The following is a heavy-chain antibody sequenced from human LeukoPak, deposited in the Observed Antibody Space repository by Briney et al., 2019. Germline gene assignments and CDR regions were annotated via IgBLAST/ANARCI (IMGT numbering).Heavy chain of an antibody. J-gene: IGHJ4*02. CDR1: GFTFSSYR. V-gene: IGHV3-21*01. CDR2: ISSSSSYI. CDR3: ARAGNAVAGDY. D-gene: IGHD6-19*01. Sequence: GGSLRLSCAVSGFTFSSYRMNWVRQAPGKGLEWVSSISSSSSYIYYADSVKGRFTISRDNAKNSLYLQMNSLRAEDTAVYYCARAGNAVAGDYWGQGTLVTVSS.